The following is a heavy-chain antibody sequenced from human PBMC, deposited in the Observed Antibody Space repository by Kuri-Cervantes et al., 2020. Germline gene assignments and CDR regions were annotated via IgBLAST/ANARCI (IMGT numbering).Heavy chain of an antibody. CDR3: ARDAQQTSVYYNGMDV. CDR2: ISYDGGNE. J-gene: IGHJ6*02. D-gene: IGHD6-13*01. V-gene: IGHV3-30-3*01. Sequence: GESLKISCAASGFTFSSYAMHWVRQAPGKGLEWVAVISYDGGNEHFADSVKGRFTISRDNSKSTLSLQMDSLRTEDTAVYYCARDAQQTSVYYNGMDVWGQGTTVTVSS. CDR1: GFTFSSYA.